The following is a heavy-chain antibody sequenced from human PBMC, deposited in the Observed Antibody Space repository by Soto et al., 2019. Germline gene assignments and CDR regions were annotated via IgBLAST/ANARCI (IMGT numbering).Heavy chain of an antibody. J-gene: IGHJ6*02. CDR1: GGTFSSYA. D-gene: IGHD2-2*01. Sequence: GASVKVSCKASGGTFSSYAISWVRQAPGQGLEWMGGIIPIFGTANYAQKFQGRVTITADESTSTAYMELSSLRSEDTAVYYCARKLRRPIDIVVVPAAPLAVYYYYGMDVWGQGTTVTVSS. CDR3: ARKLRRPIDIVVVPAAPLAVYYYYGMDV. CDR2: IIPIFGTA. V-gene: IGHV1-69*13.